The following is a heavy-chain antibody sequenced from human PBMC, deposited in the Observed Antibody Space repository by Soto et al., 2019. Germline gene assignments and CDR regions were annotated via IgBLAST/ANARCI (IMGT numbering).Heavy chain of an antibody. CDR1: GFTFSSYA. Sequence: QVQLVESGGGVVQPGRSLRLSCAASGFTFSSYAMHWVRQAPGKGLEWVAVISYDGSNKYYADSVKGRFTISRDNSENTLYLQMNSLRAEDTAVYYCARDTVGSGWYAEYYYGMDVWGQGTTVTVSS. D-gene: IGHD6-19*01. CDR3: ARDTVGSGWYAEYYYGMDV. CDR2: ISYDGSNK. V-gene: IGHV3-30-3*01. J-gene: IGHJ6*02.